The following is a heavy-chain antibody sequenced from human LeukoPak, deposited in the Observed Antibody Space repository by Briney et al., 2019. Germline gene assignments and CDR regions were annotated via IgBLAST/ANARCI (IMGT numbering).Heavy chain of an antibody. D-gene: IGHD1-26*01. J-gene: IGHJ6*02. Sequence: GGSLRLSCAASGFTVSSNYMSWVRQAPGKGLEWVSVIYSGGSTYYADSVKGRFTISRDNSKNTLYLQMNSLRAEDTAVYYCAAYLRPTYYHGMDVWGQGTTVSVSS. CDR3: AAYLRPTYYHGMDV. V-gene: IGHV3-66*01. CDR1: GFTVSSNY. CDR2: IYSGGST.